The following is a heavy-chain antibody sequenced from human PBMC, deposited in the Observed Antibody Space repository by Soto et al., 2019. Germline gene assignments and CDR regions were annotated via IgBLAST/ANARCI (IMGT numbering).Heavy chain of an antibody. CDR2: ISGSAGST. Sequence: GGSLRLSCAASGFTFTSYAMSWVRQAPGKGLEWVSAISGSAGSTFYADSVKGRFTISRDNSKNTLYLQMNGLRAEDTAVYFCAKDREVRGVIFAFDIWGQGTMVTVSS. J-gene: IGHJ3*02. D-gene: IGHD3-10*01. CDR3: AKDREVRGVIFAFDI. CDR1: GFTFTSYA. V-gene: IGHV3-23*01.